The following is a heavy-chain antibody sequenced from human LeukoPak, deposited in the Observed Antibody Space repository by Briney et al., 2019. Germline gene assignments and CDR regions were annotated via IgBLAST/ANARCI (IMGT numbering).Heavy chain of an antibody. V-gene: IGHV3-30*04. D-gene: IGHD4-23*01. J-gene: IGHJ4*02. Sequence: GGSLRLSCAASGFTFSSYAMHWVRQAPGKGLEWVAVISYDGSNYSYADSVKGRFTISRDNSKNTLYLQMNSLRPEDTAVYYCARGAHKRDDYGGFFDYWGQGTLVTVSS. CDR3: ARGAHKRDDYGGFFDY. CDR1: GFTFSSYA. CDR2: ISYDGSNY.